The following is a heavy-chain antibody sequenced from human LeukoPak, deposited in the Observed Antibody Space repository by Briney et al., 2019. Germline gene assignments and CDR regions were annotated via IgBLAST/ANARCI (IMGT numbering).Heavy chain of an antibody. D-gene: IGHD3-22*01. CDR2: ITPNADRA. CDR1: GFTFGSYG. CDR3: AIMHGYYDGSGYWVQ. Sequence: PGGSLRLSCAASGFTFGSYGMRWVRQAPGRGLEWVSFITPNADRASYADSVEGRFTISGDNPRNTLYMQMNSLRDEDTAVYYCAIMHGYYDGSGYWVQWGQGTLVTVSS. J-gene: IGHJ1*01. V-gene: IGHV3-23*01.